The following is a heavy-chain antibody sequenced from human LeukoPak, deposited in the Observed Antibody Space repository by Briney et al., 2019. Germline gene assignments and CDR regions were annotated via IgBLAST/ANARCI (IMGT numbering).Heavy chain of an antibody. D-gene: IGHD4/OR15-4a*01. CDR3: ARGPLTQYYYYYYYMDV. J-gene: IGHJ6*03. Sequence: PGGSLRLSCAASGFTFRSYAMHWVRQAPGKGLEYVSAISSNGGSTYYANPVKGRFTISRENSKNTLYLQMGSLRAEDMAVYYCARGPLTQYYYYYYYMDVWGKGTTVTVSS. CDR2: ISSNGGST. V-gene: IGHV3-64*01. CDR1: GFTFRSYA.